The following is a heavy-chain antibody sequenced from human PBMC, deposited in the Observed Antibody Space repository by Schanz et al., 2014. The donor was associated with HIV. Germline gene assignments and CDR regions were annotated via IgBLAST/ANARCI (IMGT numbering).Heavy chain of an antibody. V-gene: IGHV1-2*02. CDR1: GYTFTGYY. CDR2: FNPNSGGR. Sequence: QVQLVQSGAEVKKPGASVKVSCKASGYTFTGYYLHWIRQAPGQGLEWMGWFNPNSGGRIYPQKLEGRVTMTRDTSISTAYMELSSLRYDDTAVYYCAREPSFSGLDVWGQGTLVTVSS. CDR3: AREPSFSGLDV. D-gene: IGHD1-1*01. J-gene: IGHJ4*02.